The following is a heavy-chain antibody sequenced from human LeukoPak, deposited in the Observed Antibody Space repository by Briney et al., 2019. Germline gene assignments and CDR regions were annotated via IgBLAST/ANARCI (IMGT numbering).Heavy chain of an antibody. CDR2: INPSGGST. CDR3: ARDPQYCSSTSCTYYYYYYMDV. CDR1: GYTFANFG. V-gene: IGHV1-46*01. D-gene: IGHD2-2*01. Sequence: ASVKVSCKASGYTFANFGITWVRQAPGQGLEWMGIINPSGGSTSYAQKFQGRVTMTRDMSTSTVYMELSSLRSEDTAVYYCARDPQYCSSTSCTYYYYYYMDVWGKGTTVTVSS. J-gene: IGHJ6*03.